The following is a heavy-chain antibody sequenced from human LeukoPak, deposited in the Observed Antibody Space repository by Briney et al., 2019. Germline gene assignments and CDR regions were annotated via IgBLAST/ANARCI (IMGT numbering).Heavy chain of an antibody. CDR2: LNWNGAST. J-gene: IGHJ4*02. V-gene: IGHV3-20*04. CDR3: AREREAYGSGSYLYYFDY. CDR1: GFTFDDYG. D-gene: IGHD3-10*01. Sequence: GGSLRLSCAASGFTFDDYGLSWVRQVPGKGLEWVSGLNWNGASTGYADSVKGRFTISRDNAKNSLYLQMNSLRAEDTAVYYCAREREAYGSGSYLYYFDYWGQGTLVTVSS.